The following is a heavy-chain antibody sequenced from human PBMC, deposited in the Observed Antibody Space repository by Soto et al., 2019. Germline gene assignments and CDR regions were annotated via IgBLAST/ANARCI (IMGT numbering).Heavy chain of an antibody. CDR2: VNAYNGNT. J-gene: IGHJ4*02. CDR1: GYSFTSFG. CDR3: ATGAAGIEAHVI. V-gene: IGHV1-18*01. D-gene: IGHD6-6*01. Sequence: GASVKVSCKASGYSFTSFGVNWVRQAPGQGLEWMGWVNAYNGNTNYAQKFQGRVTMTADISTSTAYMEVRSLRSDATAVYYGATGAAGIEAHVIWGQATLVTVSS.